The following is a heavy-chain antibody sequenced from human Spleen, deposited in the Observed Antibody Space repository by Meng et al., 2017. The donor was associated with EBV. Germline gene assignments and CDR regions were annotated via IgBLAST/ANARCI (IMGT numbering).Heavy chain of an antibody. CDR1: GGSIRSSNL. CDR2: IYHTANT. CDR3: ASSLYSSSRVNWFDP. D-gene: IGHD6-13*01. V-gene: IGHV4-4*02. Sequence: QVQMQGSGSGRVKPAGTLSVTCAGSGGSIRSSNLWNWARQPPGKGLEWIGDIYHTANTNYYPSLKSRVTISVDTSKNQFSLNLSSVTAADTAVYYCASSLYSSSRVNWFDPWGQGALVTVSS. J-gene: IGHJ5*02.